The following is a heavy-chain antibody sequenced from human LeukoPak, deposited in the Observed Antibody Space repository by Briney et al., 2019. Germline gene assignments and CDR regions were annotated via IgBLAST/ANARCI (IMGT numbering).Heavy chain of an antibody. CDR3: ARDLGRVANDYYFDS. V-gene: IGHV4-59*11. CDR1: GASISSHY. Sequence: PSETLSLTCTIPGASISSHYWSWIRQPPGKELEWIGYIDNGGSPKYSPSLRSRVTMSVVTSKNQFSLKLNSVTAADTAVYYCARDLGRVANDYYFDSWGQGTLVTVSS. J-gene: IGHJ4*02. CDR2: IDNGGSP. D-gene: IGHD4/OR15-4a*01.